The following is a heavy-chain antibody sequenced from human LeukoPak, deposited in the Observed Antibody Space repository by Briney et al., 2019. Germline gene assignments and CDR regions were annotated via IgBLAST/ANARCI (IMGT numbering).Heavy chain of an antibody. D-gene: IGHD2-15*01. CDR2: ISYDGRNK. J-gene: IGHJ3*01. CDR1: GFTFNNHD. V-gene: IGHV3-30*18. Sequence: GGSLRLSCAASGFTFNNHDMHWVRQAPGKGLEWVAGISYDGRNKYYADSVKGRFTISRDNSKNTLNLQMNSLRTEDTAVYYCAKPRDIDSWAFDVWDQGTMVTVS. CDR3: AKPRDIDSWAFDV.